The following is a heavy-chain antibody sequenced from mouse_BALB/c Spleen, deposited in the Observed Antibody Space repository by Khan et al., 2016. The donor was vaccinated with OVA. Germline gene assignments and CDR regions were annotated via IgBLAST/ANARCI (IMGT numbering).Heavy chain of an antibody. J-gene: IGHJ1*01. CDR2: INTYTGEP. V-gene: IGHV9-1*02. CDR3: ARGASYWYFDV. CDR1: AYTFTNYG. Sequence: QIQLVPSGPELKKPGETVKISCKASAYTFTNYGMNWVKQAPGKGLKWMGWINTYTGEPTYTDDFKGRFAFSLETSAGTAYLQINNLKNEDRATYFCARGASYWYFDVWGAGTTVTVSS.